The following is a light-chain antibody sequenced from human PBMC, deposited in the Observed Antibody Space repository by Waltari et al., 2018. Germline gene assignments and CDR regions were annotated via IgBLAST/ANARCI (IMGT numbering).Light chain of an antibody. CDR2: WAS. CDR3: QQYFSTPLT. J-gene: IGKJ4*01. CDR1: QTILYRFNNKNS. Sequence: DIVMTQSPDSLAVSLGERATINCKSSQTILYRFNNKNSLAWYQQTPGQPPKLLIYWASTLESGVPDRFSGTGSGTDFNLTISSLQAEDVAVYYCQQYFSTPLTFGGGTKVEI. V-gene: IGKV4-1*01.